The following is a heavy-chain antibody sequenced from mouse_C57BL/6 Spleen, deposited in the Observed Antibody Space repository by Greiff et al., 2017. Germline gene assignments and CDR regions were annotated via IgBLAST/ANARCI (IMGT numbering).Heavy chain of an antibody. Sequence: VQLQQSGPELVKPGASVKISCKASGYTFTDYYMNWVKQSHGKSLEWIGDINPNNGGTSYNQKFKGKATLTVDKSSSTAYMELRSLTSEDSAVYYCALITTVVAFDYWGQGTTLTVSS. CDR2: INPNNGGT. D-gene: IGHD1-1*01. CDR3: ALITTVVAFDY. CDR1: GYTFTDYY. J-gene: IGHJ2*01. V-gene: IGHV1-26*01.